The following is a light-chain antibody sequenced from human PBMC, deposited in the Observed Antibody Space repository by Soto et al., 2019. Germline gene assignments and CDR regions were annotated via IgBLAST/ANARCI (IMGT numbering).Light chain of an antibody. V-gene: IGKV1-9*01. CDR1: QSISNY. Sequence: GDRVTITCRASQSISNYLNWYQQKLGEAPKLLIFAASTLQSGVPSSFSGSGSGTDFTLTISSLQAEDFATYYCQQLSTYPSTFGGGTKVDIK. CDR2: AAS. J-gene: IGKJ4*01. CDR3: QQLSTYPST.